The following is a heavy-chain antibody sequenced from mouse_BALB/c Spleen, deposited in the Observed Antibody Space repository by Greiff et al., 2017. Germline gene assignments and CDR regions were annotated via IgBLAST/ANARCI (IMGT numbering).Heavy chain of an antibody. CDR3: ASHYGYAMDD. CDR1: GFNIKDTY. D-gene: IGHD1-1*01. Sequence: EVQLQHSGAELVKPGASVKLSCTASGFNIKDTYMHWVKQRPEQGLEWIGRIDPANGNTKSDPKFQGKATITADTSSNTAYLQLSGLTSEDTAVYYCASHYGYAMDDWGQGTSVTVSS. J-gene: IGHJ4*01. CDR2: IDPANGNT. V-gene: IGHV14-3*02.